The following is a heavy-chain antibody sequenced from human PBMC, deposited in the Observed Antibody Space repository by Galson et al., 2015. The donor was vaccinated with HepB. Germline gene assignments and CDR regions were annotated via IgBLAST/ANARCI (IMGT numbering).Heavy chain of an antibody. V-gene: IGHV3-21*01. Sequence: LRLSCAAVGFTFSTYSMNWVRQAPGKGLEWVSSISSSDSYIYYADSVKGQFTISRDNAKNSLYLQMNSLRAEDTAVYYCARAFYYDSSGYYPTGLAYWGQGTLVTVSS. CDR1: GFTFSTYS. D-gene: IGHD3-22*01. CDR3: ARAFYYDSSGYYPTGLAY. J-gene: IGHJ4*02. CDR2: ISSSDSYI.